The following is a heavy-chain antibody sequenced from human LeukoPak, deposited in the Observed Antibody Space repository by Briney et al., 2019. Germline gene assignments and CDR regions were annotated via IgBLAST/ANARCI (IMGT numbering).Heavy chain of an antibody. CDR1: GGSISSGSYC. CDR3: ARANMVRGVGSFFDRNWFDP. Sequence: PSETLSLTCPVSGGSISSGSYCWSWIRQPAGKGLEWIGHIHISGSTNYNPSLKSRVTISVDTSKNQLSLKLSSVTAADTAVYYCARANMVRGVGSFFDRNWFDPWGQGTLVTVSS. D-gene: IGHD3-10*01. V-gene: IGHV4-61*09. J-gene: IGHJ5*02. CDR2: IHISGST.